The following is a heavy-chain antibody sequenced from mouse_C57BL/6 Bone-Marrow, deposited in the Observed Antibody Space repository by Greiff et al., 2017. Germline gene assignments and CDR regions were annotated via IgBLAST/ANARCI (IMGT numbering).Heavy chain of an antibody. CDR1: GFTFSDYY. J-gene: IGHJ3*01. D-gene: IGHD2-1*01. V-gene: IGHV5-12*01. CDR2: ISNGGGST. CDR3: ARHNGNYSAWFAY. Sequence: EVQLVESGGGLVQPGGSLKLSCAASGFTFSDYYMYWVRQTPEKRLEWVAYISNGGGSTYYPDTVKGRFTISRDNAKNTLYLQMSRLKSEDTAMYYCARHNGNYSAWFAYWGQGTLVTVSA.